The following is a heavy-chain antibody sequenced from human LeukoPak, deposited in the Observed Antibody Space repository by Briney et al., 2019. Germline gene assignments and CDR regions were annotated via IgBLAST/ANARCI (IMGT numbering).Heavy chain of an antibody. D-gene: IGHD5-12*01. CDR1: GGSISSYY. Sequence: SETLSLTCTVSGGSISSYYWSWIRQPPGKGLEWIGYIHYRGSTNYNPSLKSRVTISVDTSKNHFSLKVSSVTAADTAVYYCARYVDIVTTSDAFDIWGQGTMVTVSS. CDR3: ARYVDIVTTSDAFDI. CDR2: IHYRGST. J-gene: IGHJ3*02. V-gene: IGHV4-59*01.